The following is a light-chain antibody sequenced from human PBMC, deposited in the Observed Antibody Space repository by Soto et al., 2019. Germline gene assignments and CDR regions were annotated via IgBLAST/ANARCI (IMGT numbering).Light chain of an antibody. V-gene: IGLV1-36*01. CDR3: AAWDDSLNGHV. CDR1: SSNIGDNY. J-gene: IGLJ3*02. Sequence: QAVVTQPPSVSAAPRQRVTISCSGSSSNIGDNYINWYQQVPGKAPKLLIYHDDLLSAGVSDRFSGSKSGTSASLAISDLQSEDEADYYCAAWDDSLNGHVFGGGTKVTVL. CDR2: HDD.